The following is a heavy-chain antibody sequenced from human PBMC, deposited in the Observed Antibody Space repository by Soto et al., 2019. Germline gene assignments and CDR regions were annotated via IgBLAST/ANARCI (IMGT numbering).Heavy chain of an antibody. D-gene: IGHD1-26*01. CDR1: KFSFSGYW. CDR3: AKVASGSYDWFDP. Sequence: EVQLVESGGGLVQPGGSLRLSCAASKFSFSGYWMHWVRQAPGKGLMWVSRVNPDGSTTTYADSVKGRFTISRDNAKNTVFPHMNSLRADDTAVYYCAKVASGSYDWFDPWGQGTLVTVSS. CDR2: VNPDGSTT. J-gene: IGHJ5*02. V-gene: IGHV3-74*01.